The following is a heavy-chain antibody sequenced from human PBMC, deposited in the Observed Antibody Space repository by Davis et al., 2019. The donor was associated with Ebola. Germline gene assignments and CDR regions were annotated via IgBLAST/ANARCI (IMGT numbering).Heavy chain of an antibody. CDR3: ARDRHAYGLDV. CDR2: IYHSGST. CDR1: GGSISSSNW. V-gene: IGHV4-4*02. Sequence: SETLSLTCAVSGGSISSSNWWSWVRQPPGKGLEWIGEIYHSGSTNYNPSLKSRVTISIDASKNLFSLKLSSVTAADTAVYYCARDRHAYGLDVWGQGTTVTVSS. J-gene: IGHJ6*02.